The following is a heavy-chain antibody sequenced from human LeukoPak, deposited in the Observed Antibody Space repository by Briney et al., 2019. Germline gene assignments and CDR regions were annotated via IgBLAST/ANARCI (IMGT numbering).Heavy chain of an antibody. CDR3: ARDSGGLTIY. D-gene: IGHD6-19*01. V-gene: IGHV3-30*14. J-gene: IGHJ4*02. Sequence: PGGSLRLSCAASGFTFSSYAMHWVRRAPGKGLEWVAVISYDGSNKYYADSVKGRFTISRDNSRNTLYLQMNSLRAEDTAVYYCARDSGGLTIYWGQGTLVTVSS. CDR1: GFTFSSYA. CDR2: ISYDGSNK.